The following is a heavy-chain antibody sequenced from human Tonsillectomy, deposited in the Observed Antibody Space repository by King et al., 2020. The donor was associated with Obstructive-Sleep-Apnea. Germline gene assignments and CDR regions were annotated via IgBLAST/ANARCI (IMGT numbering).Heavy chain of an antibody. D-gene: IGHD5-18*01. CDR1: EFPFNNYA. J-gene: IGHJ6*02. CDR2: ISGSGDPT. V-gene: IGHV3-23*04. CDR3: AKHSYGQHHYYYYGMDV. Sequence: EVQLVESGGGLVQPGGSLRLPCAASEFPFNNYAMSWVRQAPGKGLEWVSTISGSGDPTYYADSVKGRFTISRDNSKNTLYLQMNSLRAEDTAVYYCAKHSYGQHHYYYYGMDVWGQGTTVTVSS.